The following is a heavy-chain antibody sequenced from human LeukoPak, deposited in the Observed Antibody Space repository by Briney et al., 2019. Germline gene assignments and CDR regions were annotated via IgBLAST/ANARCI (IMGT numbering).Heavy chain of an antibody. Sequence: KPSETLSLTCAVYGGSFSGYYWSWIRQPPGKGLEWIGEINHSGSTTYNPSLKSRVTISVDTSKNQFSLKLSSVTAADTAVYYCARYCSSTSCYRFSWFDPWGQGTLVTVSS. J-gene: IGHJ5*02. CDR1: GGSFSGYY. CDR3: ARYCSSTSCYRFSWFDP. V-gene: IGHV4-34*01. CDR2: INHSGST. D-gene: IGHD2-2*01.